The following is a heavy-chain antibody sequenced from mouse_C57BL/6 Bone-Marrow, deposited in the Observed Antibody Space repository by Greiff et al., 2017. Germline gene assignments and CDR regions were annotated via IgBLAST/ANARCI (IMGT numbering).Heavy chain of an antibody. J-gene: IGHJ3*01. CDR1: GYTFTDYY. Sequence: QVQLKESGPELVKPGASVKISCKASGYTFTDYYINWVKQRPGQGLEWIGWIFPGSGSTYYNEKFKGKATLTVDKSSSTAYMLLSSLTSEDSAVYFCAIYGNYGGVYYWGQGTLVTVSA. CDR2: IFPGSGST. CDR3: AIYGNYGGVYY. D-gene: IGHD2-1*01. V-gene: IGHV1-75*01.